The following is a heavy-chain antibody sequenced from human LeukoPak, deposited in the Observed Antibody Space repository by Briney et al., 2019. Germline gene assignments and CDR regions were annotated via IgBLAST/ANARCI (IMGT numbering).Heavy chain of an antibody. V-gene: IGHV3-9*01. J-gene: IGHJ3*02. CDR1: GFTFDDYA. CDR2: ISWNSGSI. Sequence: GGSLRLSCAASGFTFDDYAMHWVRQAPGKGLEWVSGISWNSGSIGYADSVKGRFTISRDNAKNSLYLQMNSLRAEDTAVYYCARGWGCYDSSGYYPIWGQGTMVTVSS. CDR3: ARGWGCYDSSGYYPI. D-gene: IGHD3-22*01.